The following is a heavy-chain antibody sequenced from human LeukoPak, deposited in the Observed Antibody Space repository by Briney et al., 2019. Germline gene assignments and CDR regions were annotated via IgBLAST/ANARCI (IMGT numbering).Heavy chain of an antibody. Sequence: GSLRLSCTASGFTFGDYAMSWVRQAPGKGLEWVGFIRSKAYGGTTEYAASVKGRFTISRDDSKSIAYLQMKSLKTEDTAVYYCTRDTDDSYGPGAFDIWGQGTMVTVSS. V-gene: IGHV3-49*04. J-gene: IGHJ3*02. CDR3: TRDTDDSYGPGAFDI. CDR1: GFTFGDYA. CDR2: IRSKAYGGTT. D-gene: IGHD5-18*01.